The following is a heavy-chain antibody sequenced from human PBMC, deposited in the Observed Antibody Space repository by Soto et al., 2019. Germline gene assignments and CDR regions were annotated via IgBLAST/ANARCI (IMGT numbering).Heavy chain of an antibody. J-gene: IGHJ6*03. CDR1: GFTFSDYY. D-gene: IGHD4-4*01. V-gene: IGHV3-11*01. CDR3: ARDLSDYSNPYYYYYMDV. CDR2: ISSSGSTI. Sequence: GGSLRLSCAASGFTFSDYYMSWIRQAPGKGLEWVSYISSSGSTIYYADSVKGRFTISRDNAKNSLYLQMNSLRAEDTAVYYCARDLSDYSNPYYYYYMDVWGKGTTVTVSS.